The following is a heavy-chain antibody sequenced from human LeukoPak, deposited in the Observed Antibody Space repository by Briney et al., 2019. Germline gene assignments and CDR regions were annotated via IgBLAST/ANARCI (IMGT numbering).Heavy chain of an antibody. D-gene: IGHD3-3*01. J-gene: IGHJ4*02. CDR1: GFTFSSYS. CDR2: ISSSSSYI. V-gene: IGHV3-21*01. Sequence: TGGSLRLSCAASGFTFSSYSMNWVRQAPGKGLEWVSSISSSSSYIYYADSVKGRFTISRDNAKNSLYLQMNSLRAEDTAVYYCARGRVEGFGVVIFDYWGQGTLVTVSS. CDR3: ARGRVEGFGVVIFDY.